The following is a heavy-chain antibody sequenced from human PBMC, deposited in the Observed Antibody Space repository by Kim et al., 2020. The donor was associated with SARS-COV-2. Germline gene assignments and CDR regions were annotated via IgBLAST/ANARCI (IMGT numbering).Heavy chain of an antibody. D-gene: IGHD6-6*01. V-gene: IGHV4-39*01. J-gene: IGHJ6*03. CDR3: ARRSDSSSAYYYYYYYMDV. Sequence: SRVTISVDTSKNQFSLKLSSVTAADTAVYYCARRSDSSSAYYYYYYYMDVWGKGTTVTVSS.